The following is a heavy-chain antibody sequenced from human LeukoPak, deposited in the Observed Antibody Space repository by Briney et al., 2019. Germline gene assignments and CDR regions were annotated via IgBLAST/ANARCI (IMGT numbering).Heavy chain of an antibody. J-gene: IGHJ3*02. CDR3: ARDQGNVDSSGWYLVGNAFDM. CDR1: GGSISSTYHY. D-gene: IGHD6-19*01. CDR2: VYYSGSP. Sequence: SETLSLTCTVSGGSISSTYHYWGWIRQPPGKGLEWIGSVYYSGSPYYNPSLKSRVTISVDTSKNQFSLKLSSVTAADTAVYYCARDQGNVDSSGWYLVGNAFDMWGQGAMVTVSS. V-gene: IGHV4-39*07.